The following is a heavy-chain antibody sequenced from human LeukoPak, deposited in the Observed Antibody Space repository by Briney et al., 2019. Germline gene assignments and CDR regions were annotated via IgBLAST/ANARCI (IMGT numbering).Heavy chain of an antibody. V-gene: IGHV3-23*01. CDR3: AKDGPEGKRVFDI. D-gene: IGHD3/OR15-3a*01. Sequence: GGSLRLSCAASGFTFSSYAMSWVRQAPGKGLEWVSAISGSGGSTYYADSVKGRSTISRDNSKNTLYLQMNSLRDEDTAVYYCAKDGPEGKRVFDIWGQGTMVTVSS. CDR2: ISGSGGST. J-gene: IGHJ3*02. CDR1: GFTFSSYA.